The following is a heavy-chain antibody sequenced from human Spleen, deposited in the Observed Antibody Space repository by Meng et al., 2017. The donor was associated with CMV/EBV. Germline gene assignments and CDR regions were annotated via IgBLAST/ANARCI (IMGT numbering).Heavy chain of an antibody. Sequence: SETLSLTCSVSGYSITSGFFWGWIRQPPGKGLEWIAGIHHSGSTYYNPSLRSRLTISVDTSKNLFSLKLSSVTAADTAVYYCARLDTETWGPGTLVTVSS. CDR1: GYSITSGFF. V-gene: IGHV4-38-2*01. CDR2: IHHSGST. J-gene: IGHJ5*02. CDR3: ARLDTET.